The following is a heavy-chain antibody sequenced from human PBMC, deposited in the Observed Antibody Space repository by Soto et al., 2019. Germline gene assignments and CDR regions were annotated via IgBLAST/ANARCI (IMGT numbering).Heavy chain of an antibody. Sequence: QITLKESGPTLVIPTQTLTLTCSFSGFSASTSGVGVGWIRQPPGKALEWLALIYWDDVERYRPSLQNRLTITNDASKNQVVLKMTNMDPVDTATYYCAHSPCSGGTCYLFDHWGQGLLVTVSS. V-gene: IGHV2-5*02. CDR1: GFSASTSGVG. CDR2: IYWDDVE. D-gene: IGHD2-15*01. CDR3: AHSPCSGGTCYLFDH. J-gene: IGHJ4*02.